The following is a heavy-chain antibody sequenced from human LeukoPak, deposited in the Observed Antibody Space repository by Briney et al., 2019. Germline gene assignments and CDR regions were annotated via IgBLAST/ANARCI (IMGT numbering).Heavy chain of an antibody. V-gene: IGHV3-7*01. D-gene: IGHD1-1*01. CDR1: GFSFSSYW. CDR3: VSTRGP. CDR2: IKEDGSGK. Sequence: GGSLRLSCAASGFSFSSYWVRWVRPAPGKGLEWVANIKEDGSGKTYVDSVRGRFTASIDNAKTSVYLQMSSLRAEDTALYYCVSTRGPRGQGTLVTVSS. J-gene: IGHJ5*02.